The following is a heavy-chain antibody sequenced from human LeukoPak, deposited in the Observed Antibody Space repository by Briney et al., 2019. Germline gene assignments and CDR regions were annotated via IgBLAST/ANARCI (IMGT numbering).Heavy chain of an antibody. V-gene: IGHV4-4*07. J-gene: IGHJ5*02. CDR1: GGSISSYY. CDR2: IYTSGST. CDR3: ARIRYCSSTSCYAAVHWFDH. Sequence: SETLSLTCTFSGGSISSYYWSWIRQPAGKGLEWIGRIYTSGSTNYNPSLKSRVTMSVDTSKNQFSLKLSSVTAADTAVYYCARIRYCSSTSCYAAVHWFDHWGQGTLVTVSS. D-gene: IGHD2-2*01.